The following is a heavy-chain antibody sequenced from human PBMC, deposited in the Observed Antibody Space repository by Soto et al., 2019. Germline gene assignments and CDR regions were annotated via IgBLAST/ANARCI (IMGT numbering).Heavy chain of an antibody. CDR3: ARDRRYLLDYYYYMDV. Sequence: GGSTRISCAACGFTVCSNYMSWVCQEPGKGLEWVSVIDSGGSTYYADSVKGRFTISRDNSKNTLYLQMNSLRAEDTAVYYCARDRRYLLDYYYYMDVWGKGTTVTVSS. V-gene: IGHV3-66*01. D-gene: IGHD2-15*01. J-gene: IGHJ6*03. CDR2: IDSGGST. CDR1: GFTVCSNY.